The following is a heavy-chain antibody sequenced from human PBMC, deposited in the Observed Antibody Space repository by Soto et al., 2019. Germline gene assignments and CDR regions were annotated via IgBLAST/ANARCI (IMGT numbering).Heavy chain of an antibody. D-gene: IGHD1-7*01. CDR2: ISGSGGST. CDR3: ANNWNYVSY. J-gene: IGHJ4*02. Sequence: AISGSGGSTYYADSVKGRFTISRDNSKNTLYLQMNSLRAEDTAVYYCANNWNYVSYWGQGTPVTVSS. V-gene: IGHV3-23*01.